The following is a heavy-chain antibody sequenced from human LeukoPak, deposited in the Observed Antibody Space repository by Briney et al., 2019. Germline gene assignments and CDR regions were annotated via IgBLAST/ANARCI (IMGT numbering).Heavy chain of an antibody. J-gene: IGHJ4*02. CDR2: VSWNSGSI. V-gene: IGHV3-9*01. Sequence: GRSLRLSCAASGFTFDDYGMHWVRQAPGKGLEWVSGVSWNSGSIGYADSVEGRFTISRDNAKNSLYLQMNSLRAEDTALYYCAKAPRGNDDYFDYWGQGTLVTVSS. CDR3: AKAPRGNDDYFDY. D-gene: IGHD3-16*01. CDR1: GFTFDDYG.